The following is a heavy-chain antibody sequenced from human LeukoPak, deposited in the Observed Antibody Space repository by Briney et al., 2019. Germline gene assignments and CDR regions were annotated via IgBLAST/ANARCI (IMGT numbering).Heavy chain of an antibody. CDR1: GFTFSSYW. CDR3: ARVAKERVGGVYYFDY. J-gene: IGHJ4*02. Sequence: GGSLRLSCVASGFTFSSYWMSWVRQAPGKGLEWVAKIKQDGSGEYYLDSVKGRFTISRDNAKNSLYLQMNSLRAEDTAVYYCARVAKERVGGVYYFDYWGQGSLVTVSS. CDR2: IKQDGSGE. V-gene: IGHV3-7*01. D-gene: IGHD1-1*01.